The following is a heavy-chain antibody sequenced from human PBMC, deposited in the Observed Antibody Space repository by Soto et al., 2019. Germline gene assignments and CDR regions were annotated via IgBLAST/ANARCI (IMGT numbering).Heavy chain of an antibody. Sequence: GASVKVSCKTSGYTFTSYYMHWVRQAPGQGLEWMGIINPSGGSTSYAQKFQGRVTMTRDTSTSTVYMELSSLRSEDTAVYYCARDSVWYCSSTSCYVFDYWGQGTLVTVSS. CDR1: GYTFTSYY. V-gene: IGHV1-46*01. D-gene: IGHD2-2*01. CDR2: INPSGGST. J-gene: IGHJ4*02. CDR3: ARDSVWYCSSTSCYVFDY.